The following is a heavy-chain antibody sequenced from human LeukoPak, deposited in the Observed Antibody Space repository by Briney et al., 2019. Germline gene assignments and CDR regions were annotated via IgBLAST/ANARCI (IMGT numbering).Heavy chain of an antibody. D-gene: IGHD3-3*01. Sequence: GGSLRLSCAASGFTFSSYWMHWVRQAPGKGLVWVSRISSDGSSTTYADSVKGRFTISRDNAKNTLYLQMNSLRVEDTAVYYCAREWVTILGGIYYYYDMDVWGQGTTVTVSS. CDR3: AREWVTILGGIYYYYDMDV. J-gene: IGHJ6*02. CDR1: GFTFSSYW. V-gene: IGHV3-74*01. CDR2: ISSDGSST.